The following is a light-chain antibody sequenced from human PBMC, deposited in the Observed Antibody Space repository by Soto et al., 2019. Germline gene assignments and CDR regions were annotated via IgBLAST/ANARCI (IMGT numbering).Light chain of an antibody. J-gene: IGKJ4*01. CDR2: DAS. V-gene: IGKV3-15*01. CDR1: QRGSSS. CDR3: QQYGRWPVT. Sequence: EIVMTQSPHTLSVSPGERATLSCSATQRGSSSLAGYQHKPGQSPRLLISDASTGSSGIPPRFSGSGSGTEFTLTIDRLQSADFAAYYCQQYGRWPVTFGGGTKVDIK.